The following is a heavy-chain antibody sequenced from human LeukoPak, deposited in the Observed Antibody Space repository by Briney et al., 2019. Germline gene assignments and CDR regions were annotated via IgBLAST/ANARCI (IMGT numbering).Heavy chain of an antibody. D-gene: IGHD3-10*01. V-gene: IGHV4-4*02. CDR1: GGSISSSNW. CDR3: ARVGSSGRLHFDY. CDR2: IYHSGST. J-gene: IGHJ4*02. Sequence: PSETLSLNCAVSGGSISSSNWWSWVRQPPGKGLEWIGEIYHSGSTNYNPSLKSRVTISVDKSKNHFSLKLSSVTAADTAVYYCARVGSSGRLHFDYWGQGTLVTLPS.